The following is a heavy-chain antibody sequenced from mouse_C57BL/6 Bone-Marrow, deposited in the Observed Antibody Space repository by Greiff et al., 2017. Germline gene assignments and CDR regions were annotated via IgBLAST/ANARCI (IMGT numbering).Heavy chain of an antibody. V-gene: IGHV1-55*01. D-gene: IGHD2-3*01. Sequence: QVQLQQPGAELVKPGASVKMSCKASGYTFTSYWITWVKQRPGQGLEWIGDIYPGSGSTNYNEKFTSKATLTVDTSSSTAYMQLSSLTSEDSAVYYCARSSDGYYYAMDYWGQGTSVTVSS. CDR3: ARSSDGYYYAMDY. CDR2: IYPGSGST. J-gene: IGHJ4*01. CDR1: GYTFTSYW.